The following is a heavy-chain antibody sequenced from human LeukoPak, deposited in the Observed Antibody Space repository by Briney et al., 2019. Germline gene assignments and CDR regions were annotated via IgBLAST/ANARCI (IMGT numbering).Heavy chain of an antibody. Sequence: PSETLSLTCTVSGGSISSYYWSWIRQPAGKGLEWIGRIYTSGGTNYNPSLKSRVTMSVDTSKNQFSLKLSSVTAADTAVYYCASVGFYDILTGYQEDYWGQGTLVTVSS. CDR2: IYTSGGT. J-gene: IGHJ4*02. CDR1: GGSISSYY. D-gene: IGHD3-9*01. V-gene: IGHV4-4*07. CDR3: ASVGFYDILTGYQEDY.